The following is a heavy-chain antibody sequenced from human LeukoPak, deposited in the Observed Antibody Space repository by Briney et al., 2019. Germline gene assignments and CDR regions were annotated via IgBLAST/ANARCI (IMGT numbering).Heavy chain of an antibody. CDR1: GFTFSSYS. J-gene: IGHJ4*02. Sequence: GGSLRLSCAASGFTFSSYSMNWVRQAPGKGLEWVSSISSSSSYIYYADSVKGRFTISRDNAKNSLYLQMNSLRAEDTAVYYCAREYSGYDGSPIDYWGQGTLVTASS. D-gene: IGHD5-12*01. V-gene: IGHV3-21*01. CDR2: ISSSSSYI. CDR3: AREYSGYDGSPIDY.